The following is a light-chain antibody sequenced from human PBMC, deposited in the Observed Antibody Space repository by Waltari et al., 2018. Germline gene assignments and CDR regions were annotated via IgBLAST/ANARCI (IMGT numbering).Light chain of an antibody. CDR2: LNTDGSH. CDR3: QTWGSGIGV. CDR1: SGHSNNA. J-gene: IGLJ3*02. Sequence: QLVLTQSPSASASLGASVKLTCTLSSGHSNNAVAWHQQQPDKGPRYLMKLNTDGSHSRGDGIPGRFSGSSSGAERFLIISSLQFDDEADYYCQTWGSGIGVFGGGTRLTVL. V-gene: IGLV4-69*01.